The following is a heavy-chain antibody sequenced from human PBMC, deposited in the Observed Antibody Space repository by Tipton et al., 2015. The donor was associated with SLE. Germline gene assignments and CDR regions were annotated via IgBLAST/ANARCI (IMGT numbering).Heavy chain of an antibody. CDR3: AKEAYYYGSGNPIDY. CDR1: GFTVSSNY. J-gene: IGHJ4*02. Sequence: VQLVQSGGGLVQPGGSLRLSCAASGFTVSSNYMSWVRQAPGKGLEWVATISGSGSTTDYADSVKGRFTISRDTSKNTLHLQMSSLRAEDTAVYYCAKEAYYYGSGNPIDYWGQGTLVTVSS. D-gene: IGHD3-10*01. V-gene: IGHV3-23*04. CDR2: ISGSGSTT.